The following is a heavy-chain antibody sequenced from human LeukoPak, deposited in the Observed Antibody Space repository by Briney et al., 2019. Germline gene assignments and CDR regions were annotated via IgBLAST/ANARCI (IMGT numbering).Heavy chain of an antibody. Sequence: ASVKVSCKASGYTFTTYAIHWVRQAPGQGLQWMGWISVGDGNTNYSQKFQGRVTLTRDTSASTAYMELTSLISEDTAVYYCARGYSGVVPAAHPDLWGQGTPVTVSS. CDR3: ARGYSGVVPAAHPDL. CDR2: ISVGDGNT. CDR1: GYTFTTYA. J-gene: IGHJ5*02. D-gene: IGHD2-2*01. V-gene: IGHV1-3*01.